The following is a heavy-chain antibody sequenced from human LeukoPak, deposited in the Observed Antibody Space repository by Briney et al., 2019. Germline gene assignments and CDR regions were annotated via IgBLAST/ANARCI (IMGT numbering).Heavy chain of an antibody. V-gene: IGHV4-39*01. D-gene: IGHD1-26*01. CDR2: IYYSGNT. Sequence: PSETLSLTCTVSGGSISSSSYYWGWIRQPPGKGLEWIGSIYYSGNTYYDPSLKSRVTISVDTSKNQFSLRLSSVTAADTAVYYCARLGGAFDIWGQATMVTVSS. J-gene: IGHJ3*02. CDR1: GGSISSSSYY. CDR3: ARLGGAFDI.